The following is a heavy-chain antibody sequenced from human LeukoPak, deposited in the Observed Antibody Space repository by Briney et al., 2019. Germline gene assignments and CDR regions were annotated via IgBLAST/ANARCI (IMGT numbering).Heavy chain of an antibody. V-gene: IGHV3-53*01. CDR3: VKTYCSITRCSPGFDS. J-gene: IGHJ4*02. D-gene: IGHD3-10*01. Sequence: GGSLRLSCAASGFVASSSQMSWVRQAPGKGLEWVSVIYSGGKTEYSDSVRGNFTISRDNSMNTLFLQMDSLRADDTAVYYCVKTYCSITRCSPGFDSWGQGTLVTVSS. CDR2: IYSGGKT. CDR1: GFVASSSQ.